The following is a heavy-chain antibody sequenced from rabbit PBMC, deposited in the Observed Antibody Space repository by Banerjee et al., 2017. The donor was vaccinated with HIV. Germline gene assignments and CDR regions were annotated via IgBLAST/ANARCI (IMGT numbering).Heavy chain of an antibody. Sequence: QSLEESGGDMVKPGASLTLTCTASGFSFSSNYWICWVRQAPGKGLEWIGCINTGTSGSTYYASWAKGRFTISRTSSTTVTLQMTSLTPADTATYFCARSYVGYNLWGPGTLVTVS. D-gene: IGHD2-1*01. CDR1: GFSFSSNYW. CDR3: ARSYVGYNL. CDR2: INTGTSGST. V-gene: IGHV1S40*01. J-gene: IGHJ4*01.